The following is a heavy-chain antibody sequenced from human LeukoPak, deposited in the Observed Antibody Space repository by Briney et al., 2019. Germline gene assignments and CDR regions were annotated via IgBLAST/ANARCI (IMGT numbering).Heavy chain of an antibody. CDR3: ARGCTPSCYTPGDV. D-gene: IGHD2-2*02. Sequence: PGGSLRLSCAASGFTFSNYSMHWVRQAPGKGLEWAAVISYDGTQKLYADSAKGRFFISRDSFKSTVYLQMNSLRPEDTAVYYCARGCTPSCYTPGDVWGQGTTVTVFS. CDR1: GFTFSNYS. CDR2: ISYDGTQK. V-gene: IGHV3-30-3*01. J-gene: IGHJ6*02.